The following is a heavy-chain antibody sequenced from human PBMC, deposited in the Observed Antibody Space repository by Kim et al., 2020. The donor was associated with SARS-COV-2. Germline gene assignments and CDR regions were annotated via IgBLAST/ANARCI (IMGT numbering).Heavy chain of an antibody. V-gene: IGHV4-34*01. Sequence: NSNLHPSLKIRLNISIDTYRNQFSLNLSSLTAADTAVYYCARVGTRAFDYWGQGALITVSS. D-gene: IGHD1-7*01. CDR3: ARVGTRAFDY. J-gene: IGHJ4*02. CDR2: NS.